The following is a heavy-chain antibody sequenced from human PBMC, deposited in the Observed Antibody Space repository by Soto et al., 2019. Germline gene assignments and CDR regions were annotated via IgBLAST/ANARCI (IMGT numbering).Heavy chain of an antibody. D-gene: IGHD3-3*01. CDR1: GGSISSGDYY. CDR2: IYYSGST. CDR3: ARDSITIFGVDDYYYYYGMDV. Sequence: QVQLQESGPGLVKPSQTLSLTCTVSGGSISSGDYYWSWIRQPPGKGLEWIGYIYYSGSTYYKPSLKSRVTISVDTSKNQFSLKLSSVTAADTAVYYCARDSITIFGVDDYYYYYGMDVWGQGTTVTVSS. J-gene: IGHJ6*02. V-gene: IGHV4-30-4*01.